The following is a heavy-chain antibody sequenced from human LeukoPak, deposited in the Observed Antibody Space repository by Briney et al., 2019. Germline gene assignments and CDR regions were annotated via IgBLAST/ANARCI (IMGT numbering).Heavy chain of an antibody. CDR1: GFTFSSYA. V-gene: IGHV3-23*01. J-gene: IGHJ4*02. CDR2: IRGSGGST. Sequence: PGGSLRLSCAASGFTFSSYAMSWVRQAPGKGLEWVSAIRGSGGSTYYADSVKGRFTISRDNSKNTLYLQMNSLRAEDTAVYYCAKDQSLGYYDSSGYLQPLFDYWGQGTLVTVSS. CDR3: AKDQSLGYYDSSGYLQPLFDY. D-gene: IGHD3-22*01.